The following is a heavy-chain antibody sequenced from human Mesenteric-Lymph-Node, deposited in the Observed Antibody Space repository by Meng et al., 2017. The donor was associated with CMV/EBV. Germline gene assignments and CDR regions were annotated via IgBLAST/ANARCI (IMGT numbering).Heavy chain of an antibody. J-gene: IGHJ4*02. Sequence: SETLSLTCTVSGGSISSSDYYWAWIRQPPGKGLEWIGNVYYSGSTYYSPSLKSRVTISLDTSNNQFSLKLTAVTAADTAVYYCARWSAVAGRKYYFDYWGQGTLVTVSS. CDR2: VYYSGST. V-gene: IGHV4-39*07. D-gene: IGHD6-19*01. CDR3: ARWSAVAGRKYYFDY. CDR1: GGSISSSDYY.